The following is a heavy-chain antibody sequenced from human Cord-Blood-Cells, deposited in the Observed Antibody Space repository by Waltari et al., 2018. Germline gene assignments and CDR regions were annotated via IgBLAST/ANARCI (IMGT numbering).Heavy chain of an antibody. CDR3: AREGGSSWYWYFDL. CDR2: TYYRSKWYN. CDR1: GDSVSSNCAA. Sequence: QVQLQQSGPALVKLSQTLSLTCPLPGDSVSSNCAAWNWTRQSPSRGIEWLGRTYYRSKWYNDYAVSVKSRITINPDTSKNQFSLQLNSVTPEDTAVYYCAREGGSSWYWYFDLWGRGTLVTVSS. D-gene: IGHD6-13*01. J-gene: IGHJ2*01. V-gene: IGHV6-1*01.